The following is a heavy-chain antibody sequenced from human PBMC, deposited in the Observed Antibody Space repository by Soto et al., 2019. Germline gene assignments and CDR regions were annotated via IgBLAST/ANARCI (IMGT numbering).Heavy chain of an antibody. CDR2: ISYDGSNK. CDR3: AKEGPVIVRPNAFDI. CDR1: GFTFSSYG. J-gene: IGHJ3*02. Sequence: PGGSLRLSCAASGFTFSSYGMHWVRQAPGKGLEWVAVISYDGSNKYYADSVKGRFTISRDNSKNTLYLQMNSLRAEDTAVYYSAKEGPVIVRPNAFDIWGQGTMVTVSS. V-gene: IGHV3-30*18. D-gene: IGHD3-22*01.